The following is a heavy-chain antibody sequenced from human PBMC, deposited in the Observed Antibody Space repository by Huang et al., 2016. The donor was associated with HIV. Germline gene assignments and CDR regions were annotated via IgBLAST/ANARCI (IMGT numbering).Heavy chain of an antibody. CDR2: ISNDGSNN. CDR1: GFPFNNHA. CDR3: ARAKDTWDAYDI. J-gene: IGHJ3*02. V-gene: IGHV3-30-3*01. D-gene: IGHD5-18*01. Sequence: QVQLVESGGGVVQPGRSLRLSCAASGFPFNNHAMHWVRQAPGKGLDWVAVISNDGSNNNYADSVKGRFTISRDSSKSTLCLHMTSLRTEDTAVYYCARAKDTWDAYDIWGQGTMVIVSS.